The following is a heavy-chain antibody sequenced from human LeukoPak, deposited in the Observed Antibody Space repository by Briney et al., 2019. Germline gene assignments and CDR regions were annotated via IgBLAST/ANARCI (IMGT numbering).Heavy chain of an antibody. V-gene: IGHV4-39*07. CDR3: AREEEDYYGSGSDFDY. CDR1: GGSISSSSYY. CDR2: IYYSGST. Sequence: PSETLSLTCTVSGGSISSSSYYWGWIRQPPGKGLEWIGSIYYSGSTYYNPSLKSRVTISVDTSKNQFSLKLSSVTAADTAVYYCAREEEDYYGSGSDFDYWGQGTLVTVSS. J-gene: IGHJ4*02. D-gene: IGHD3-10*01.